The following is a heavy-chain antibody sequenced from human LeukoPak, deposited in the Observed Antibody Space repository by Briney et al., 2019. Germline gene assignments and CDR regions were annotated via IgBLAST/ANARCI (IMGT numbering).Heavy chain of an antibody. D-gene: IGHD3-22*01. CDR3: ARGGFYYDSSGYVESFDY. J-gene: IGHJ4*02. CDR2: INTHNGDT. CDR1: GYTFTTYG. Sequence: GASVKVSCKASGYTFTTYGVSWVRQAPGQGLEWMGCINTHNGDTNYAQKVQDRVTMTTDTSTNTAYMELRSLRSDDTAVYYCARGGFYYDSSGYVESFDYWRQGTLVTVSS. V-gene: IGHV1-18*01.